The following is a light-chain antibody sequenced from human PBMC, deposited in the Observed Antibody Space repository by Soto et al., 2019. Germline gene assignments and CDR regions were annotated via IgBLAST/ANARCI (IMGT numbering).Light chain of an antibody. Sequence: QSALTQPRSVSGSTGQSVTISCTGTSSDVGRYNYVSWYQQHPGKAPKVMIYDVSERPSGVPDRFSGSKSGNTASLTISGLQAEDEADYYCCSYSGSPRYVFGTGTKVTVL. CDR2: DVS. CDR3: CSYSGSPRYV. J-gene: IGLJ1*01. CDR1: SSDVGRYNY. V-gene: IGLV2-11*01.